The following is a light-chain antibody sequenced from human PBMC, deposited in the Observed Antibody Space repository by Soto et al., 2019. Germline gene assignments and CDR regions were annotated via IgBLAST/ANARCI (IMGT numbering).Light chain of an antibody. CDR2: ENN. CDR1: SSNIGNNY. J-gene: IGLJ2*01. Sequence: QSVLTQPPSVSADPGQKVTISCSGRSSNIGNNYVSWYQQLPGTAPKLLIYENNKRPSGIPDRFSGSKSGTSATLGITGLQTGDEADYYCGTWDSSLSVVVFGGGTKVTVL. CDR3: GTWDSSLSVVV. V-gene: IGLV1-51*02.